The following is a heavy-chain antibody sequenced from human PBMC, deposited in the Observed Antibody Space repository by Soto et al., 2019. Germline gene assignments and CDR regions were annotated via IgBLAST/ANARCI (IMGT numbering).Heavy chain of an antibody. CDR1: GFTLSSYS. Sequence: EVQLVESGGGLVKPGGSLRLSCAVSGFTLSSYSMNWVRQAPGKGLEWVSSISGGSTYIFYADSVKGRFTISRDNAKNSLYLPMNSLRAEDTAVYYCATEDRVNAFDIWGQGTTVTVSS. CDR3: ATEDRVNAFDI. CDR2: ISGGSTYI. J-gene: IGHJ3*02. V-gene: IGHV3-21*01.